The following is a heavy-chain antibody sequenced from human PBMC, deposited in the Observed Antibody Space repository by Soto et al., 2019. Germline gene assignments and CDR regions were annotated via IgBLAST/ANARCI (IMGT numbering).Heavy chain of an antibody. D-gene: IGHD1-1*01. CDR3: ARSRNLDV. J-gene: IGHJ6*02. CDR2: ASHTGGT. Sequence: QVQVQQWGPGLLKFSETLSLTCAVNGGSFSGWHWNWIRQPPGKGLEWIGEASHTGGTNYNPSLESRVTISVDRSRNQLSLKLTSVSAADTAVYYCARSRNLDVWGPGTTVIVSS. CDR1: GGSFSGWH. V-gene: IGHV4-34*01.